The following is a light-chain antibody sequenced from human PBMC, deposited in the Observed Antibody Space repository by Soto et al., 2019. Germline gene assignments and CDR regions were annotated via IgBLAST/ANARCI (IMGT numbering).Light chain of an antibody. V-gene: IGKV3-11*01. J-gene: IGKJ5*01. Sequence: EIVFTQSPATVSLSPGERATLSCRASQSVSTYLAWYQQKPGQAPRLLIYDASNRATGIPARFSGSGSGTDFTLTISSLEPDDFAVYYCQQRSNWPRSITFGQGTRLEIK. CDR3: QQRSNWPRSIT. CDR1: QSVSTY. CDR2: DAS.